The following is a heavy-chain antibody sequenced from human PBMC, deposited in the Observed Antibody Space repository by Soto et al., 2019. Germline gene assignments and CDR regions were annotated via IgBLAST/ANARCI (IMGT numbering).Heavy chain of an antibody. Sequence: ASLKVSWKPSGYTFTTYSMHWMRQAPGQRLEWMGWISAYNGSTNYAQKFQGRVTMTSDTSTSTAYMELRSLRSDDTAVYYCARDTYYYGSGSIYYYYMDVCGKGTTVTVSS. J-gene: IGHJ6*03. CDR1: GYTFTTYS. CDR3: ARDTYYYGSGSIYYYYMDV. V-gene: IGHV1-18*01. D-gene: IGHD3-10*01. CDR2: ISAYNGST.